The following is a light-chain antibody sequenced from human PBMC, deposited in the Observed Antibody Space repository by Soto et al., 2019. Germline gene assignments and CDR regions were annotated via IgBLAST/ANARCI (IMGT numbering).Light chain of an antibody. Sequence: QSALTQPPSVSGSPGQSVTISCTGTSSDVGGYNYVSWYQQHPGRAPKLMIYEVSQRPSGVPDRFSGSKSGNTASLTVSGLQAEDEADYYCSSYAGSNPVVFGGGTQLTVL. J-gene: IGLJ2*01. CDR1: SSDVGGYNY. CDR3: SSYAGSNPVV. V-gene: IGLV2-8*01. CDR2: EVS.